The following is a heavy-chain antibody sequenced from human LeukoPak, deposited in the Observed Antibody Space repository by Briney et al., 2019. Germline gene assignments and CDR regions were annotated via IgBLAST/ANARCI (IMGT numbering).Heavy chain of an antibody. Sequence: SETLSLTCTVSGGPINNYYWSWIRQPPGEGLEWIWYISNGGTTNYNPSLKSRVTISVDKSKNQLSLKLGSVTAADTAVYHCVRLQPNTGEWAFDNWGQGTLVTVS. D-gene: IGHD1-1*01. CDR3: VRLQPNTGEWAFDN. CDR1: GGPINNYY. J-gene: IGHJ3*02. CDR2: ISNGGTT. V-gene: IGHV4-59*01.